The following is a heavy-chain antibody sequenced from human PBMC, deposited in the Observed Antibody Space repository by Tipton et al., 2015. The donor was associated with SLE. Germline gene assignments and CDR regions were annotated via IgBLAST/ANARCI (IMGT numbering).Heavy chain of an antibody. V-gene: IGHV1-2*06. Sequence: QLVQSGAEVKKPGASVKVSCKASGYTFTDYYMLWVRQAPGQGLEWMGRINPNSGGTNYAQKFQGRVTMTRDTSISTAYMELSRLRSDDTAVYYCAGNEYRGYYYYYGMDVWGQGTTVTVSS. CDR2: INPNSGGT. CDR1: GYTFTDYY. J-gene: IGHJ6*02. D-gene: IGHD3-10*01. CDR3: AGNEYRGYYYYYGMDV.